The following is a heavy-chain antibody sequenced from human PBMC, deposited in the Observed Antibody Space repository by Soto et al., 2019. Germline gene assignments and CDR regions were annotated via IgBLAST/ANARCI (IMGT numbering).Heavy chain of an antibody. D-gene: IGHD2-15*01. CDR2: ISGSGGST. J-gene: IGHJ4*02. CDR3: AKGAAYCSGGSCSDY. Sequence: GSLRLSCAASGFTFSQNAMAWVRQAPGKGLEWVSGISGSGGSTYYADSVKGRFTISRDISKNTLYLQMNSLRVEDTAVYYCAKGAAYCSGGSCSDYWGQGTLVTVSS. V-gene: IGHV3-23*01. CDR1: GFTFSQNA.